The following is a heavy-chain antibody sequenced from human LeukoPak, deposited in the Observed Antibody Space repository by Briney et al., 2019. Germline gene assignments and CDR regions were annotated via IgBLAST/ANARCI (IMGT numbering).Heavy chain of an antibody. CDR2: VSYDGSNK. D-gene: IGHD3-22*01. CDR1: GFTFSSYS. J-gene: IGHJ4*02. CDR3: ARDPQARDYYDSSGYLDY. V-gene: IGHV3-30*03. Sequence: GGSLRLSCAASGFTFSSYSMNWVRQAPGKGLEWVAVVSYDGSNKYYADSVKGRFTISRDNSKNTLYLQMNSLRAEDAAVYYCARDPQARDYYDSSGYLDYWGQGTLVTVSS.